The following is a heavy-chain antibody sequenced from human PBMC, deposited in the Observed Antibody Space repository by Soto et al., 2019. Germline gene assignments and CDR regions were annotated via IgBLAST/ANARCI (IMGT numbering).Heavy chain of an antibody. CDR3: ARGGGDYSSSRFDIYYFDY. J-gene: IGHJ4*02. CDR2: ISAYSGNT. V-gene: IGHV1-18*04. D-gene: IGHD6-13*01. Sequence: ASVKVSCKASGYTFTNYGISWVRQAPGQGLEWMGWISAYSGNTNYAQKLQGRVTMTRDTSTSTAYMELRSLRSDDTAVYYCARGGGDYSSSRFDIYYFDYWGLGTLVTVSS. CDR1: GYTFTNYG.